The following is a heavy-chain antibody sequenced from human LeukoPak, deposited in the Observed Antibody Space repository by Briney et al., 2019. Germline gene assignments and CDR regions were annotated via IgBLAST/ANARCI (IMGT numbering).Heavy chain of an antibody. CDR1: GDSVSSISVA. V-gene: IGHV6-1*01. CDR2: TYYRSKWYY. Sequence: SQTLSLTRAISGDSVSSISVAWNWIRQSPSRGLEWLGRTYYRSKWYYEYAVSVKGRININPDPSKNQFSLQLNSVTPEDTAVYYCALARSEYHYGMDVWGQGTTVTVSS. CDR3: ALARSEYHYGMDV. J-gene: IGHJ6*02.